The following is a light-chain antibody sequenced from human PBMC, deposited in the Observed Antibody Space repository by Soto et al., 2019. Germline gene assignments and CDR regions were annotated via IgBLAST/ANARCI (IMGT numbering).Light chain of an antibody. CDR3: QQYGSAPRT. CDR2: GAS. J-gene: IGKJ1*01. Sequence: EIVLTQSPGTLSLSPGERANLSCRASQSVSRSFLSWYQQEPGQSPRLPISGASGRAPGIPDRFSGSGSGTDFTLTISSLEPEDFAVYYCQQYGSAPRTFGQGTKVDI. CDR1: QSVSRSF. V-gene: IGKV3-20*01.